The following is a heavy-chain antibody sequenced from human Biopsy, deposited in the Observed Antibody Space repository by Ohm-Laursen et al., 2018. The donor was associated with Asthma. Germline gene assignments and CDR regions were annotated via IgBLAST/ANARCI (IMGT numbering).Heavy chain of an antibody. CDR2: MYAGGSR. V-gene: IGHV3-53*01. Sequence: GSLRLSCAAPGANVANNYMTWVRQAPGKGLEWVSIMYAGGSRFYADRVKGRFTISRDNSKNTLYLQMDSLRPEDTALYYCARAGDTNDYGPAFDIWGLGTMVTVSS. CDR1: GANVANNY. D-gene: IGHD4-17*01. J-gene: IGHJ3*02. CDR3: ARAGDTNDYGPAFDI.